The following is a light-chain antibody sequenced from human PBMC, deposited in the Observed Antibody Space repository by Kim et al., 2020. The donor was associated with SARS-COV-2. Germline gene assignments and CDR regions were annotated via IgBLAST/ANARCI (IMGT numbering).Light chain of an antibody. CDR3: QQRIIWLLA. CDR1: RKFRTA. J-gene: IGKJ5*01. Sequence: LSPGKSATLTCRPVRKFRTALAGYQRKPGRAPGLLTNDASTRATGIPARFRGSGSGTDFTLTTSTLEPEDFAVNYGQQRIIWLLAFGEGTRMGIK. V-gene: IGKV3-11*01. CDR2: DAS.